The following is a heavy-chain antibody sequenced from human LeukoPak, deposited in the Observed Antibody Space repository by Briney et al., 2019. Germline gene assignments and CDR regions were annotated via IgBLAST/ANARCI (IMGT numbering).Heavy chain of an antibody. CDR1: GFTFSSYW. D-gene: IGHD1-26*01. V-gene: IGHV3-74*01. Sequence: GGSLRLSCAASGFTFSSYWMHWVRQTPGKGLVWVSRINSDASSTSYADSVKGRFTISRDRAKNTLYLQMNGLRADDTAVYYCATSLYSGTKLDYWGQGTLVTVSS. J-gene: IGHJ4*02. CDR2: INSDASST. CDR3: ATSLYSGTKLDY.